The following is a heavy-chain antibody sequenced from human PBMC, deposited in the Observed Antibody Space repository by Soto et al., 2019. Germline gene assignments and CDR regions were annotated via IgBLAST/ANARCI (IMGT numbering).Heavy chain of an antibody. J-gene: IGHJ4*02. V-gene: IGHV3-23*01. CDR1: GLIFSSYS. D-gene: IGHD2-8*02. CDR3: AKEETTGAHYALDY. Sequence: PGGSLRLSCEASGLIFSSYSMNRVRQAPWKGLQCVSSITGSSDYTSYIASVKGRFTISRDNSKKTLYLQMNSLRAEDTAVYFCAKEETTGAHYALDYSGQGTLVAVCS. CDR2: ITGSSDYT.